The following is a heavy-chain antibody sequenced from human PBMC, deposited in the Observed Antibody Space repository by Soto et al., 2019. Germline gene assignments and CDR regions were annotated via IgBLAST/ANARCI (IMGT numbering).Heavy chain of an antibody. CDR3: ARGHLPGGNTFYYDY. CDR1: GGSFSGNY. D-gene: IGHD2-15*01. Sequence: QVQLQQWGAGLLKPSETLSLTCTVYGGSFSGNYWSWIRQPPGMGLEWIGEISHSGSGTNYNPSLKSRVTISVDTSKNQFSLKLSSVIAADTAMYYCARGHLPGGNTFYYDYWGQGTLVTVSS. J-gene: IGHJ4*02. CDR2: ISHSGSGT. V-gene: IGHV4-34*01.